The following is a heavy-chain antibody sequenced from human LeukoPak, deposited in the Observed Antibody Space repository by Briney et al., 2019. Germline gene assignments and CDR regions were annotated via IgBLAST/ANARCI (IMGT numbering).Heavy chain of an antibody. CDR1: GFTFGDYA. CDR2: INHRGDT. D-gene: IGHD1-1*01. V-gene: IGHV4-34*01. CDR3: ARGPTISETGYFDY. J-gene: IGHJ4*03. Sequence: LRLSCTASGFTFGDYAMSWIRQSPGKGLEWIAEINHRGDTNYNPSVKSRVSISVDTSKNQFSLKATSLTAADTAVYYCARGPTISETGYFDYWGQGTLVTVSS.